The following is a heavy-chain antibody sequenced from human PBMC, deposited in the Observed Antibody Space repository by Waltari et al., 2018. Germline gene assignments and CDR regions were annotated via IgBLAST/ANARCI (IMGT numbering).Heavy chain of an antibody. D-gene: IGHD5-12*01. CDR2: IYYGGNT. J-gene: IGHJ3*02. V-gene: IGHV4-39*07. CDR3: ARHRGYDVFDI. Sequence: QLQLQESGPRLVKPSETLSLTCTVSGGSLSSNIYYWDWIRQPPGKGLEWIATIYYGGNTYYNPSLNSRVAISVDTSKNQFSLNLNAVTAADTAVYYCARHRGYDVFDIWGQGTRVTVSS. CDR1: GGSLSSNIYY.